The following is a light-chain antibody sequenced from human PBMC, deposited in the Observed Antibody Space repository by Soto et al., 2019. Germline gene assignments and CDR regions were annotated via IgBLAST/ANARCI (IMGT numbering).Light chain of an antibody. CDR1: SGHSSYI. CDR2: LEGSGSY. CDR3: ETWDTNTWV. J-gene: IGLJ3*02. Sequence: QLVLTQSSSASASLGSSVKLTCTLSSGHSSYIIAWHQQQPGKAPRYLMKLEGSGSYNKGSGVPDRFSGSSSGADRYLTISNLQFEDEADYYCETWDTNTWVFDGGTKVTVL. V-gene: IGLV4-60*02.